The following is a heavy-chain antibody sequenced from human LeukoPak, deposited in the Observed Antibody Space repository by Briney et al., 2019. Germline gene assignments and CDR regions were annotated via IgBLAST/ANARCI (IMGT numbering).Heavy chain of an antibody. D-gene: IGHD4-17*01. V-gene: IGHV3-30*18. J-gene: IGHJ4*02. CDR1: GFTVSSNY. CDR3: AKRPSDYGDYVSYFDY. CDR2: ISDDGRSK. Sequence: PGGSLRLSCAASGFTVSSNYMSWVRQAPGKGLEWVGVISDDGRSKGYADSVKGRFTISRDNSKDTLYLQMNSLRAEDTAVYYCAKRPSDYGDYVSYFDYWGQGTLVTVSS.